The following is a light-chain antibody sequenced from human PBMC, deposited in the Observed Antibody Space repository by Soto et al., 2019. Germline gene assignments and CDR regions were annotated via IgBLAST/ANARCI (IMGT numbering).Light chain of an antibody. V-gene: IGLV2-14*03. CDR2: DVS. CDR1: SSYVGAYNF. J-gene: IGLJ2*01. CDR3: SSYTTSSSLV. Sequence: QSALTQPASVSGSPGQSITISCTGTSSYVGAYNFVSWFQQLPGKAPKIMISDVSNRPSGVSNRFSGSKSGNTASLTISGLQAEDEADYYCSSYTTSSSLVFGGGTKLTVL.